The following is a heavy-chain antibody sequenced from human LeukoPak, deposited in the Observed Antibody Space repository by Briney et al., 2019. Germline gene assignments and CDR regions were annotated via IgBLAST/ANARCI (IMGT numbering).Heavy chain of an antibody. V-gene: IGHV4-39*01. CDR2: IHYSGST. J-gene: IGHJ3*02. CDR3: ARSYCSSSSCYAVGAFNI. D-gene: IGHD2-2*01. CDR1: GGSISSHY. Sequence: KPSETVSLTCTVSGGSISSHYWGWIRQPPGKGLERTGSIHYSGSTYYNPSLKSRVTISVDTSKNQFSLKLSSVTAADTAVYYCARSYCSSSSCYAVGAFNIWGQGTMVTVSS.